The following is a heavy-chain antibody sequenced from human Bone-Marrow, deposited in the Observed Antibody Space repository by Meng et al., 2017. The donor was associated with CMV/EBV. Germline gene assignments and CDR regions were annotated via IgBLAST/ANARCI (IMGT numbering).Heavy chain of an antibody. Sequence: ASVKVSCTASGYTFTGYYMHWVRQAPGQGLEWMGWINPNSGGTNYAQKFQGRVTMTRDTSISTAYMELSRLRSDDTAVYYCAREDYYGSGRLLYYYGMDVWGQGTTVTVSS. D-gene: IGHD3-10*01. V-gene: IGHV1-2*02. CDR1: GYTFTGYY. CDR2: INPNSGGT. J-gene: IGHJ6*02. CDR3: AREDYYGSGRLLYYYGMDV.